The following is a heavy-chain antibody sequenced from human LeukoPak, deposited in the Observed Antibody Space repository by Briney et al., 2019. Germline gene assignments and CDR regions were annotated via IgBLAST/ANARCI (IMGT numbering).Heavy chain of an antibody. CDR2: IYYSGST. J-gene: IGHJ6*02. CDR1: GGSISSYY. D-gene: IGHD3-10*01. Sequence: SETLSLTCTVSGGSISSYYWSWIRQPPGKGLEWIGYIYYSGSTNYNPSLKSRVTISVDTSKNQFSLKLSSVTAADTAVYYCARDRGRITMVRGVIGLGMDVWGQGTTVTVSS. CDR3: ARDRGRITMVRGVIGLGMDV. V-gene: IGHV4-59*01.